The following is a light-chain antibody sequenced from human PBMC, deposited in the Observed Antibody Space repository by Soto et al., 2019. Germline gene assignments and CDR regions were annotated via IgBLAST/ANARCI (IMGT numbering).Light chain of an antibody. Sequence: EIVLTQSPGTLSLSPEERATLSCRASQSVSSTYLAWYQQKPGQAPRLLIYGASSRVTGIPDRFSGSGSGTDFPLTISRVEPEDFAVYYCQQYGSLPITFGQGTRLEIK. CDR2: GAS. J-gene: IGKJ5*01. CDR3: QQYGSLPIT. CDR1: QSVSSTY. V-gene: IGKV3-20*01.